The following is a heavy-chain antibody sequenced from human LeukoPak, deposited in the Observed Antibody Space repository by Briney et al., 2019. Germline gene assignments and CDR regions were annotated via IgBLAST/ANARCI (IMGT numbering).Heavy chain of an antibody. Sequence: SETLPLTCTVSGGSISSYYWSWIRQPPGKGLEWIGYTYYSGSTNYNPSLKSRVTISVDTSKNQFSLKLSSVTAADTAVYYCARHADTGWFDPWGQGTLVTVSS. V-gene: IGHV4-59*08. D-gene: IGHD5-18*01. J-gene: IGHJ5*02. CDR1: GGSISSYY. CDR3: ARHADTGWFDP. CDR2: TYYSGST.